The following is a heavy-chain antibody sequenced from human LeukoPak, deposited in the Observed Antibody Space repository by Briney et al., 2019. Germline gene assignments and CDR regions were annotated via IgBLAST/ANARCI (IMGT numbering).Heavy chain of an antibody. V-gene: IGHV1-18*01. CDR1: GYTFTSYG. CDR2: INAYSDNT. D-gene: IGHD3-22*01. CDR3: ARDMMVVVIATGDYYFDY. Sequence: ASVKVSCKASGYTFTSYGISWVRQAPGQGLEWVGSINAYSDNTNYAQKLQDRVTMTTDASTTTAFMELRSLRSDDTAVYYCARDMMVVVIATGDYYFDYWGQGTLVTVSS. J-gene: IGHJ4*02.